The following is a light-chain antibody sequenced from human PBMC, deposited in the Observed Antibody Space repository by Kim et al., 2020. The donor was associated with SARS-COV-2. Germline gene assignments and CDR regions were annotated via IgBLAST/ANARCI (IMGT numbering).Light chain of an antibody. CDR1: TSNIGPFS. CDR2: DNN. J-gene: IGLJ3*02. CDR3: ATWDSSLSAWV. Sequence: QSVLPQPPSVSAAPGQKVTISCSGSTSNIGPFSVSWYQHLPGTAPKLVIYDNNKRPSGIPDRFSASKSGTSATLGITGLQTGDEAHYYCATWDSSLSAWVFGGGTQLTVL. V-gene: IGLV1-51*01.